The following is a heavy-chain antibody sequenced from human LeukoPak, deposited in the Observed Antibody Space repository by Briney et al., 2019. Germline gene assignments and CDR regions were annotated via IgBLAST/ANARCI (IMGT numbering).Heavy chain of an antibody. CDR3: AREGYYDSSGYEVRFDP. J-gene: IGHJ5*02. CDR2: MYHSGST. D-gene: IGHD3-22*01. V-gene: IGHV4-38-2*02. Sequence: SETLSLTCTVSGYSISSGHYWGWIRQPPGKGLEWIGSMYHSGSTYYNPPLKSRVTISVDTSKNQFSLKLSSVTAADTAVYYCAREGYYDSSGYEVRFDPWGQGTLVTVSS. CDR1: GYSISSGHY.